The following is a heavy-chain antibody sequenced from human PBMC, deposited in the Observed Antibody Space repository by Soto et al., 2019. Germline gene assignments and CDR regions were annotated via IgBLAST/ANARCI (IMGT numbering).Heavy chain of an antibody. J-gene: IGHJ6*02. D-gene: IGHD6-13*01. CDR2: SIGNSGTM. V-gene: IGHV3-9*01. CDR3: AKDMRGGSSSSRYYYGLDV. CDR1: GFTFDDYA. Sequence: EVQLVESGGGLVQPGRSLRPSCAASGFTFDDYAMHWVRQAPGKGLEWVSGSIGNSGTMIYSDSVKGRLPISRDNAKNSLYLQMNSLRGEDTALYYCAKDMRGGSSSSRYYYGLDVWGQGTTVTVSS.